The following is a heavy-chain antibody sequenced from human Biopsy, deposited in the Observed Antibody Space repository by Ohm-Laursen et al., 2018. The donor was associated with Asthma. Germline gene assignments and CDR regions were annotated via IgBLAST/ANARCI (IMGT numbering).Heavy chain of an antibody. D-gene: IGHD6-13*01. CDR1: PGSISDYY. CDR3: ARATSTWSQSGPHYFDH. V-gene: IGHV4-59*07. Sequence: SDTLSLTCPVSPGSISDYYWNWIRQFPGKGLGWIGYVYSTGSTRYDPSLKSRVTISVDTSINQVSLRLSSVTAADTAMYYCARATSTWSQSGPHYFDHWGQGALVTVSS. CDR2: VYSTGST. J-gene: IGHJ4*02.